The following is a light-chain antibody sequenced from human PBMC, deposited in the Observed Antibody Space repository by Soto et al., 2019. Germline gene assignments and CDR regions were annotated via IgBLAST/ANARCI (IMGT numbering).Light chain of an antibody. CDR3: MQSLQNPLT. J-gene: IGKJ4*01. CDR2: LGS. V-gene: IGKV2-28*01. Sequence: DIVITQSPLALLVTPGESASIACRSGHSLLHRNGYKYLDWYLQKPGQSPQLLIHLGSNRASGVPERYSGSGSGTDFTLKIGRVEAEDVGVYYCMQSLQNPLTFGGGTKVDIK. CDR1: HSLLHRNGYKY.